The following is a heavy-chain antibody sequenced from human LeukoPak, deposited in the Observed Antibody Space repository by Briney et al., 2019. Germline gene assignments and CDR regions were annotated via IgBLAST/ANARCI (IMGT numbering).Heavy chain of an antibody. Sequence: GASVKVSCKASGYAFSGYYIHWVRQAPGQGPEWMGWINPNSGGTNYAQKFQGRVTMTRDTSISTAYMELSRLRSDDTAVYYCARDGTIFGVVPFDYWGQGTLVTVSS. V-gene: IGHV1-2*02. CDR2: INPNSGGT. CDR3: ARDGTIFGVVPFDY. D-gene: IGHD3-3*01. J-gene: IGHJ4*02. CDR1: GYAFSGYY.